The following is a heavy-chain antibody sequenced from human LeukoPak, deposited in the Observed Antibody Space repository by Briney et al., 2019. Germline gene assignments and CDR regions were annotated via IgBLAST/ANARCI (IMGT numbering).Heavy chain of an antibody. CDR1: GGSISSYY. V-gene: IGHV4-59*12. CDR3: ARARQGYGGSDAFDI. CDR2: IYYSGST. J-gene: IGHJ3*02. Sequence: SETLSLTCTVSGGSISSYYWSWIRQPPGKGLEWIGYIYYSGSTYYNPSLKSRVTISVDTSKNQFSLKLSSVTAADTAVYYCARARQGYGGSDAFDIWGQGTMVTVSS. D-gene: IGHD4-17*01.